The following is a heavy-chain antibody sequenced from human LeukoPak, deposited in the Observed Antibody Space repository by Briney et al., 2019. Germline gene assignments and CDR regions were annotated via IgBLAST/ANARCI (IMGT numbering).Heavy chain of an antibody. J-gene: IGHJ4*02. CDR1: GYTFTSYD. D-gene: IGHD3-16*01. CDR3: ARCWGEFLTGQLTLDY. CDR2: MNPNSGNT. V-gene: IGHV1-8*01. Sequence: ASVKVSCKASGYTFTSYDINWVRQATGQGLEWMGWMNPNSGNTGYAQKFQGRVTMTRNTSISTAYMELSSLRSEDTAVYYCARCWGEFLTGQLTLDYWGQGTLVTVSS.